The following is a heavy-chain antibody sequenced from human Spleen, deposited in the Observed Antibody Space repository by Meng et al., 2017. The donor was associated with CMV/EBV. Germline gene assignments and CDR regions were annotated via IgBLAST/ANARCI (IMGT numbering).Heavy chain of an antibody. CDR2: IYYSGTT. CDR3: ARDAEGGSSWTKIEY. CDR1: GGSFSGYY. Sequence: SETLSLTCAVYGGSFSGYYWSWIRQPPGKGLEWIGSIYYSGTTYHNPSLKSRVTMSVDTSKNQFSLGLRSVTAADTAVYYCARDAEGGSSWTKIEYWGRGTLVTVSS. V-gene: IGHV4-34*11. D-gene: IGHD6-13*01. J-gene: IGHJ4*02.